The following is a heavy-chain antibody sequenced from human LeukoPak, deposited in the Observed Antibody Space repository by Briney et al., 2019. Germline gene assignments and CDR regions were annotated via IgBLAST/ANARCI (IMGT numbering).Heavy chain of an antibody. D-gene: IGHD1-26*01. J-gene: IGHJ3*02. CDR2: ISGSGGST. V-gene: IGHV3-23*01. CDR3: AKDESGSYWVGAFDI. Sequence: GGSLRLSCAASGFTFSSYAMIWVRQAPGKGLEWVSAISGSGGSTYYADSVKGRFTISRDNSKNTLYLQMNSLRAEDTAVYYCAKDESGSYWVGAFDIWGQGTMVTVSS. CDR1: GFTFSSYA.